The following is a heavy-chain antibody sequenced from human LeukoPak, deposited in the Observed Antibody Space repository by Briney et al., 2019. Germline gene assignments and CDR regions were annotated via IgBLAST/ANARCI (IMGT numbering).Heavy chain of an antibody. J-gene: IGHJ3*02. Sequence: SETLSLTCTVSGGSISSYYWSWIRQPAGKGLEWIGRIYTSGSTDYNPSLKSRVSMSVDTSKNQFSLKLSSVTAADTAVYYCASSGGSSPGAFDIWGRGTMVTVSS. CDR1: GGSISSYY. D-gene: IGHD2-15*01. CDR2: IYTSGST. V-gene: IGHV4-4*07. CDR3: ASSGGSSPGAFDI.